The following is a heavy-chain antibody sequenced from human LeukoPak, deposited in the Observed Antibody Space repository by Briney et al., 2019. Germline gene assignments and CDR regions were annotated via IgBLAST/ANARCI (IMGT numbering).Heavy chain of an antibody. V-gene: IGHV4-34*01. CDR1: GGSFSGYY. CDR3: ARGKRGYSSSWYDY. Sequence: KPSETLSLTCAVYGGSFSGYYGSWIRQPPGKGLEGIGEINHSGSTNYNPSLKCRVTISVDTSKNQFSLKLSYVTAADTAVYYCARGKRGYSSSWYDYWGQGTLVTVSS. D-gene: IGHD6-13*01. J-gene: IGHJ4*02. CDR2: INHSGST.